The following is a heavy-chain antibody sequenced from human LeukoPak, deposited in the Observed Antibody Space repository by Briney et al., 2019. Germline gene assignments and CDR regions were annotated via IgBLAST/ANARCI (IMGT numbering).Heavy chain of an antibody. D-gene: IGHD6-13*01. CDR1: GFTVSSNY. CDR3: AKGAAAGQFDY. V-gene: IGHV3-53*01. CDR2: IYSGGST. Sequence: GGSLRLSCAASGFTVSSNYMSWVRQAPGKGLEWVSVIYSGGSTYYADSVKGRFTISRDSSKNTLYLQMNSLRAEDTAVYYCAKGAAAGQFDYWGQGTLVTVSS. J-gene: IGHJ4*02.